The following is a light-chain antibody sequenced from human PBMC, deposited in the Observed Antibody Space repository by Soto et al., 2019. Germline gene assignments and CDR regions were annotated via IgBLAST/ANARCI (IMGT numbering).Light chain of an antibody. CDR1: QSVSSY. V-gene: IGKV3-11*01. Sequence: EIVLTQSPATLFLSPGERATLSCRASQSVSSYLAWYQQKPGQAPRLLIYDASNRATGIPARFSGSGSGTDFTLTISSLEPEDFAVYYCQQRSNWLGWTFGQGTKVDIK. CDR3: QQRSNWLGWT. CDR2: DAS. J-gene: IGKJ1*01.